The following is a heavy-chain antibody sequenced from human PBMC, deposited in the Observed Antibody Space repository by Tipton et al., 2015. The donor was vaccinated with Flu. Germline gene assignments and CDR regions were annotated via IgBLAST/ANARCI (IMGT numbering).Heavy chain of an antibody. D-gene: IGHD4-23*01. CDR2: IYSGGST. J-gene: IGHJ4*02. CDR1: GFTVSSNY. V-gene: IGHV3-53*01. CDR3: ARESYGGNSGSFDY. Sequence: QLVQSGGGLIQPGGSLRLSCAASGFTVSSNYMSWVRQAPGKGLEWVSVIYSGGSTYYGDSVKGRFTISRDNSKNTLYLQINSLRAEDTAVYYCARESYGGNSGSFDYWGQGTLVTVSS.